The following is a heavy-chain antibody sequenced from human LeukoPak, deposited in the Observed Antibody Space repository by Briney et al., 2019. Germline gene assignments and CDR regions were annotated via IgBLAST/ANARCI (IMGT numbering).Heavy chain of an antibody. CDR3: AREGYDILTGPSYGMDV. CDR1: GFTVSSNY. Sequence: GGSLRLSCAASGFTVSSNYMSWVRQAPGKGLEWVSVIYSGGSTYYADSVKGRFTISRDNSKNTLYLQMNSLRAEDTAVYYCAREGYDILTGPSYGMDVWGQGTTVTVSS. V-gene: IGHV3-53*01. CDR2: IYSGGST. D-gene: IGHD3-9*01. J-gene: IGHJ6*02.